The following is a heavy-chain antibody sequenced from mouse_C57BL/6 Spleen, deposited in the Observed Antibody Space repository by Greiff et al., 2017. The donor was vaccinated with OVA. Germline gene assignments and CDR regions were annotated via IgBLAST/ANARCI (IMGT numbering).Heavy chain of an antibody. Sequence: QVTLKVSGPGILQSSQTLSLTCSFSGFSLSTSGMGVSWIRQPSGKGLEWLAHISWDDDKRYNPSMKRRLTISTDTSRNQLFLKITSVDTADTATYYFARRGITTVVAPKYIDVWGTGTSVTVSS. CDR2: ISWDDDK. CDR1: GFSLSTSGMG. CDR3: ARRGITTVVAPKYIDV. J-gene: IGHJ1*03. D-gene: IGHD1-1*01. V-gene: IGHV8-12*01.